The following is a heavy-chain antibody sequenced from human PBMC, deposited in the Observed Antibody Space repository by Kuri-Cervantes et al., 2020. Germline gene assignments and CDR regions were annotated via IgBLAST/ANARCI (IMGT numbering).Heavy chain of an antibody. J-gene: IGHJ4*02. V-gene: IGHV1-3*01. D-gene: IGHD3-10*01. CDR1: GYTFTSYA. CDR2: INAGNGNT. Sequence: ASVKVSCKASGYTFTSYAMHWVRQAPGQRLEWMGWINAGNGNTKYSQKFQGRVTITRDTSASTAYMELSSLRSEDTAVYYCARDETHYYGSGIDYWGQGTLVTVSS. CDR3: ARDETHYYGSGIDY.